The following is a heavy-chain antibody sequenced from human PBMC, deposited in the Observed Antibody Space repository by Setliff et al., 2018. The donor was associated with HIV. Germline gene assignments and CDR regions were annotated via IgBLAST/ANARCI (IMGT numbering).Heavy chain of an antibody. D-gene: IGHD3-10*01. CDR1: GGSINSTSYY. Sequence: SETLSLTCTVSGGSINSTSYYWGWIRQPPGNGLEWIGSIYHTGSTYYKPSLKSRVTISVDTSKNQFSLKLSSVTAADTAVYYCARGSPLLWFGELPDYWGQGTLVTVSS. J-gene: IGHJ4*02. CDR2: IYHTGST. V-gene: IGHV4-39*07. CDR3: ARGSPLLWFGELPDY.